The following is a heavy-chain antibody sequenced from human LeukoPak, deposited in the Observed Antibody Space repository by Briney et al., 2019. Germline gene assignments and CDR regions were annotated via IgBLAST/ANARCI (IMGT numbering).Heavy chain of an antibody. Sequence: GGSLRLSCAASGFSFSSYGMHWVRQAPGKGLEWVAFIRFDGSNYSYGDSVRGRFTISRDNSKNTLYLQMNSLRNEDTAVYFCAKDLSGGYHSYYFDFWGQGTPVTVSS. CDR3: AKDLSGGYHSYYFDF. CDR1: GFSFSSYG. J-gene: IGHJ4*02. CDR2: IRFDGSNY. D-gene: IGHD5-18*01. V-gene: IGHV3-30*02.